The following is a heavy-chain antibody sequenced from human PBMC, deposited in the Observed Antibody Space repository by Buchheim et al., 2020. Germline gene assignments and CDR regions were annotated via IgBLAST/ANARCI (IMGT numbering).Heavy chain of an antibody. CDR1: GFTFNTYA. Sequence: QVQLVESGGGVVQPGRSLRLSCAASGFTFNTYAIHWVRQAPGKGLEWVALISFDGSNKYYADSVRGRFTISRDNSKNTLFLQINSLRVDDTAVYYCARGPKYYNMDVWGQGTT. J-gene: IGHJ6*02. V-gene: IGHV3-30-3*01. CDR3: ARGPKYYNMDV. CDR2: ISFDGSNK.